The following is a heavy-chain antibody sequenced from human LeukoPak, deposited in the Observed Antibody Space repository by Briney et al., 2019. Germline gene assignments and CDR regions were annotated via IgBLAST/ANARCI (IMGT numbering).Heavy chain of an antibody. CDR2: IIPILGIA. CDR3: ARDAYSSGWYEFDY. CDR1: GGTCSSYA. Sequence: TVKVSCKASGGTCSSYAISWVRQAPAQGREWMGRIIPILGIANYAQKFQGRVTITADKSTSTAYMELSSLRSEDTAVYYCARDAYSSGWYEFDYWGQGTLVTVSS. D-gene: IGHD6-19*01. V-gene: IGHV1-69*04. J-gene: IGHJ4*02.